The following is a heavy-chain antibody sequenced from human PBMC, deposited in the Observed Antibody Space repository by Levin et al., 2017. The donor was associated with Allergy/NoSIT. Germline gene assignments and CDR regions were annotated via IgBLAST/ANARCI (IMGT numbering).Heavy chain of an antibody. J-gene: IGHJ4*02. CDR3: ARGGCSSTSCLDY. CDR2: IISDGSDT. CDR1: GFTFSRYY. V-gene: IGHV3-74*01. D-gene: IGHD2-2*01. Sequence: PAGGSLRLSCAASGFTFSRYYMHWVRQAPGKGLVWVSYIISDGSDTNYADSVKGRFTISRDNAKNTLSLQMDSLRAEDTAVYYCARGGCSSTSCLDYWGQGTLVTVSS.